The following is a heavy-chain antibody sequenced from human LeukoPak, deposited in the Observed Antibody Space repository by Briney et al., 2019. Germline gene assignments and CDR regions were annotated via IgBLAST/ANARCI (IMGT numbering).Heavy chain of an antibody. CDR1: GFTFSSYG. V-gene: IGHV3-30*02. CDR2: IRYDGSNK. D-gene: IGHD1-26*01. Sequence: GGSLRLSCAASGFTFSSYGMHWVRQAPGKGLEWVAFIRYDGSNKYYADSVKGRFTISRDNSKNTLYLQMNSLRAEDTAVYYCAKDALQDGSYPYYFDYWGQGTLVTVSS. J-gene: IGHJ4*02. CDR3: AKDALQDGSYPYYFDY.